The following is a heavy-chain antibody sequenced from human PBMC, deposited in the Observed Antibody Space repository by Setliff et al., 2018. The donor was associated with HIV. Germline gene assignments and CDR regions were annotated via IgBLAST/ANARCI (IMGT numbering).Heavy chain of an antibody. CDR2: FYNRGNT. D-gene: IGHD5-18*01. V-gene: IGHV4-61*02. Sequence: SETLSLTCPVPGGSISGGSYHWSWIRQPAGKGLEWIGRFYNRGNTYYNPSLKSRVIMAVDTSKNQFSLKLSSVTAADTAVYYCARDGWDVDTAMVGLWGQGTMVTVSS. CDR1: GGSISGGSYH. J-gene: IGHJ3*01. CDR3: ARDGWDVDTAMVGL.